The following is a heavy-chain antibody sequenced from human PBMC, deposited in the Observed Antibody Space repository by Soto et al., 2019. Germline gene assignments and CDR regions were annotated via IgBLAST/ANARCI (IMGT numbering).Heavy chain of an antibody. CDR3: RKTGTTGGDY. CDR1: GFTFSSYG. J-gene: IGHJ4*02. V-gene: IGHV3-30*18. D-gene: IGHD1-7*01. CDR2: ISYDGSNK. Sequence: QVQLVESGGGVVQPGRSLRLSCAASGFTFSSYGMHWVRQAPGKGLEWVAVISYDGSNKYYADSVKGRFTISRDNSKNTLYLQMNSRRAEDTAVYYCRKTGTTGGDYWGQGTLVTVSS.